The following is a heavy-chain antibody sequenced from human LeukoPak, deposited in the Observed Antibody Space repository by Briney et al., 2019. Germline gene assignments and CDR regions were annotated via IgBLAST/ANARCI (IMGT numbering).Heavy chain of an antibody. D-gene: IGHD3-3*01. Sequence: PSETLSLTCAVYGGSLNGHYWSWIRQPPGKGLEWIGEGSESGGTKFNPSLKSRVTISADTSKNQFSLKVKSVTAADTAVYYCAKNGQSGFSFDPWGQGTLVTVSS. CDR2: GSESGGT. J-gene: IGHJ5*02. CDR1: GGSLNGHY. CDR3: AKNGQSGFSFDP. V-gene: IGHV4-34*01.